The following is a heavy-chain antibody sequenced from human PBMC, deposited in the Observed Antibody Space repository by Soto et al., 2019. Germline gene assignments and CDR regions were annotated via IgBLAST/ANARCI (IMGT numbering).Heavy chain of an antibody. CDR2: ISAYNGNT. CDR3: ARWYNWNEKGSYYYYYGMDV. D-gene: IGHD1-20*01. CDR1: GYTFTSYG. J-gene: IGHJ6*02. Sequence: QVQLVQSGAEVKKPGASVKVSCKASGYTFTSYGISWVRQAPGQGLEWKGWISAYNGNTNYAQKLQGRVTMTTDTSTSTAYMELRSLRSDDTVVYYCARWYNWNEKGSYYYYYGMDVWGQGTTVTVSS. V-gene: IGHV1-18*01.